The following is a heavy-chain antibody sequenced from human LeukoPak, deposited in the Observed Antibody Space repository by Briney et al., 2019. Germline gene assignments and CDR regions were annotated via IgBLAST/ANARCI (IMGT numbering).Heavy chain of an antibody. CDR3: ARVKPAAN. V-gene: IGHV1-2*02. D-gene: IGHD2-2*01. CDR1: GYTFTAYS. J-gene: IGHJ1*01. CDR2: INPNSGDA. Sequence: GASVKVSCKASGYTFTAYSIHWVRQAPGQGLEWMGWINPNSGDAKYAQKFQGRVTMTRDTSISTAYMELSRLRSDDTAVYYCARVKPAANWGQGTLVTVSS.